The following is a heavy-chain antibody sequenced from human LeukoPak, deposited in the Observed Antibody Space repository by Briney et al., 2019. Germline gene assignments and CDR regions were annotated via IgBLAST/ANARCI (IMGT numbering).Heavy chain of an antibody. Sequence: SETLSLSCTVSGGSISSYYWSWIRQPPGKGLEWIGYIHTSGNTNSNPSLKSRVTISGDTSKNQFSLKLSSVTAADTAVYHCARLVVTTVLDWFDPWGRGTLVTVSS. V-gene: IGHV4-4*09. CDR2: IHTSGNT. J-gene: IGHJ5*02. CDR1: GGSISSYY. CDR3: ARLVVTTVLDWFDP. D-gene: IGHD2-15*01.